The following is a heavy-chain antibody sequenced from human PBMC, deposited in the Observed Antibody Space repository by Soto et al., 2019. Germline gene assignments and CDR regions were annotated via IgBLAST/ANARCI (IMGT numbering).Heavy chain of an antibody. Sequence: PSETLSLTCAVSGASISNDYWSWIRQSAGKGLECIGYISYSGTINYNPSFRSRVSMSLDTSKNHFSLRLTSVAAADTAFYYCARVIGGRKLYDYSSEGTLDTVSS. V-gene: IGHV4-59*01. CDR1: GASISNDY. D-gene: IGHD3-16*01. J-gene: IGHJ4*02. CDR3: ARVIGGRKLYDY. CDR2: ISYSGTI.